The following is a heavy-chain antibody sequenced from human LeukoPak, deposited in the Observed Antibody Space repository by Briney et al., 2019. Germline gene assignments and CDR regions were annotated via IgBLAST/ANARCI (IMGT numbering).Heavy chain of an antibody. Sequence: GGSLGLSCVVSGFTVSSNYMTWVRQAPGKGLEWVSVIYSDGNTYCADSVKGRFTISRDISKNTLYLQMNSLRAEDTAVYYCAIHTWDYWGQGTLVTVSS. V-gene: IGHV3-53*01. CDR3: AIHTWDY. CDR2: IYSDGNT. J-gene: IGHJ4*02. CDR1: GFTVSSNY.